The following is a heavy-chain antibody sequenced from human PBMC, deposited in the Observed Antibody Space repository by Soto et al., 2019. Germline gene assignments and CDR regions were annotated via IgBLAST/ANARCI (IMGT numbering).Heavy chain of an antibody. J-gene: IGHJ4*02. CDR2: INTANGNT. V-gene: IGHV1-3*04. Sequence: QVQLVQSGADVQKPGASVKVSCKASGYTFTSYAIHWVRQAPGQRLEWMGWINTANGNTKYSQNFQGRVTITSNTSASTAYMELSSLRSEDKAVYYCAIEGSPGYSYFDYWGQGTLVTVSS. CDR3: AIEGSPGYSYFDY. CDR1: GYTFTSYA. D-gene: IGHD3-9*01.